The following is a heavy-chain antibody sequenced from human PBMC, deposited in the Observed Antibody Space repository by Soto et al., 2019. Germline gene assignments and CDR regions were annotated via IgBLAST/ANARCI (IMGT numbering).Heavy chain of an antibody. CDR3: AHRDRASGGLFDY. Sequence: QITLKESGPPRVKPTQTLTLTCTFSGFSLSTEGVAVGWIRQPPGKALEWLSVIYWDDDQRSSTSLRSRLTITKDTSKTHVVLTMTNMDPLDTATYYCAHRDRASGGLFDYWGQGILVTVSS. CDR2: IYWDDDQ. J-gene: IGHJ4*02. D-gene: IGHD3-10*01. V-gene: IGHV2-5*02. CDR1: GFSLSTEGVA.